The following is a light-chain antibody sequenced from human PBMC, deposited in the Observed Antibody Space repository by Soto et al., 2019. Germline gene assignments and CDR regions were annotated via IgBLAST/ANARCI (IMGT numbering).Light chain of an antibody. CDR3: QQYGSSPT. V-gene: IGKV3-20*01. CDR2: DAS. J-gene: IGKJ1*01. Sequence: EIVLTQSPGTLSLSPGESATLSCRSSQSVSSSYLAWYQQKPGQAPRLLIYDASSRATGIPDRFSGSGSGTDFTLTISRLEPEDFAVYYCQQYGSSPTFGQGTKVEIK. CDR1: QSVSSSY.